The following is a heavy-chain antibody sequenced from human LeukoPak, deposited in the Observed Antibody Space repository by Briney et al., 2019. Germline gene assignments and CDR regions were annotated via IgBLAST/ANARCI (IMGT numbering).Heavy chain of an antibody. D-gene: IGHD3-10*01. Sequence: SETLSLTCTVSGYSISTGYYWDWIRQPPGKGLEWIGTFYHGGSTYYNPSLKSRVTISVDTSKNQFSLKLNSMTAADTAVYYCARVTESYGSGRRHNYYYYYMDVWGKGTTVTISS. J-gene: IGHJ6*03. CDR1: GYSISTGYY. CDR3: ARVTESYGSGRRHNYYYYYMDV. CDR2: FYHGGST. V-gene: IGHV4-38-2*02.